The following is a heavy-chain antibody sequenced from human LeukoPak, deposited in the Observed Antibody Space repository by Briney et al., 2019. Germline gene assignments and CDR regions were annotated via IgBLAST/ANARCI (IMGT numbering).Heavy chain of an antibody. J-gene: IGHJ6*02. CDR1: GYTFSNYG. Sequence: ASVKVSCKASGYTFSNYGISWVRQAPGQGLEWMGWISVYNGNTNYAQKVQGRVTMTTDTSTSTAYMELRSLRSDDTAVYYCARDRGAYNSGYVEYYSYRMDVWGQGTTVTVSS. V-gene: IGHV1-18*01. CDR3: ARDRGAYNSGYVEYYSYRMDV. CDR2: ISVYNGNT. D-gene: IGHD5-18*01.